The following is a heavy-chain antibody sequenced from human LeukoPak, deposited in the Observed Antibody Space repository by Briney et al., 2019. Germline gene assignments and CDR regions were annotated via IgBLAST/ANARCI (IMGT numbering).Heavy chain of an antibody. J-gene: IGHJ6*03. CDR2: INPKSGDS. Sequence: ASVKVSCKASGYTFTGYYMHWVRQAPGQGLEWMGWINPKSGDSNYAQKFQGRVTLTSDTSISTAYMELNSLTSDDTAMYYCAKDEISTTWYDYYYYMDVWGQGTTVTVS. CDR3: AKDEISTTWYDYYYYMDV. D-gene: IGHD2-2*01. CDR1: GYTFTGYY. V-gene: IGHV1-2*02.